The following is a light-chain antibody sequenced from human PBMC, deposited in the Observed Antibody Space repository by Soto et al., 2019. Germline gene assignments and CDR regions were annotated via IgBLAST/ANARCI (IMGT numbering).Light chain of an antibody. CDR1: QSVSIN. CDR2: GAS. CDR3: QEYDNCPPEGT. V-gene: IGKV3-15*01. J-gene: IGKJ1*01. Sequence: TVLTQSPGTLSVSPGERASLSCRASQSVSINLAWYQQKPGQAPRLLIYGASTRATGIPARFSGSGSGTEFTLSINSLQSEDFAVYYCQEYDNCPPEGTFDQWTKVEV.